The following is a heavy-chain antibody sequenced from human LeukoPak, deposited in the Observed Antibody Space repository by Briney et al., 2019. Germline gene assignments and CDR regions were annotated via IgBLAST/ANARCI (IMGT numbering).Heavy chain of an antibody. J-gene: IGHJ4*02. Sequence: SETLSLTCTVSGGSISSYYWSWIRQPPGKGLEWIGYIYYSGSTNYNPSLKSRVTISVDTSKNQFSLQLSSVTAADTAVYYCARERYGSYNFDYWGQGTLVTVST. V-gene: IGHV4-59*01. CDR1: GGSISSYY. D-gene: IGHD1-26*01. CDR3: ARERYGSYNFDY. CDR2: IYYSGST.